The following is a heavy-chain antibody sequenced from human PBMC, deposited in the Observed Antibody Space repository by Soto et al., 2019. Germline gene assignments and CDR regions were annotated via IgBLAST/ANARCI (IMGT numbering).Heavy chain of an antibody. V-gene: IGHV3-21*01. D-gene: IGHD1-26*01. CDR1: GFTFSSYS. CDR2: ISSSSSYI. Sequence: GGSLRLSCAASGFTFSSYSMNWVRQAPGKGLEWVSSISSSSSYIYYADSVKGRFTISRDNAKNSLYLQMNSLRAEDTAVYYCARKAERYYYYGMDVWGQGTTVTVSS. CDR3: ARKAERYYYYGMDV. J-gene: IGHJ6*02.